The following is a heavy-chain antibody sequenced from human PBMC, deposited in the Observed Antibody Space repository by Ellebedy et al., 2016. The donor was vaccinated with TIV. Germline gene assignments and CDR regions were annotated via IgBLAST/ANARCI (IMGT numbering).Heavy chain of an antibody. D-gene: IGHD6-19*01. Sequence: GESLKISCAASGFTFSSYTMNWVRQAPGKGLEWVSSITSTSGTMYYAASVQGRFTSSRDNAKNSLYLQMNSLRAEDTAVYYCASSPHSSDSYWGQGTLVTVSS. CDR2: ITSTSGTM. CDR3: ASSPHSSDSY. V-gene: IGHV3-21*01. J-gene: IGHJ4*02. CDR1: GFTFSSYT.